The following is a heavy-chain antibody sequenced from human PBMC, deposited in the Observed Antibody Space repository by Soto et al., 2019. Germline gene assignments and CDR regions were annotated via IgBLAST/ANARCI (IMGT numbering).Heavy chain of an antibody. V-gene: IGHV4-4*02. Sequence: QVQLQESGPGLVSPSGTLSLTCAVSGVSISSSNWWGWVRQPPGKGLEWIAEIYLSGGINHNPYLKSRVTISIDKSKNQFSLKLNFVTAADTAVYYCVRLGYSGGWSGFDYWGQGTLVTVSS. J-gene: IGHJ4*02. CDR2: IYLSGGI. D-gene: IGHD6-19*01. CDR3: VRLGYSGGWSGFDY. CDR1: GVSISSSNW.